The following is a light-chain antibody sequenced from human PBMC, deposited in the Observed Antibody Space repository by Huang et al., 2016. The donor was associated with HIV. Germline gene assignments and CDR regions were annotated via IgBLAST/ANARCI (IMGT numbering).Light chain of an antibody. V-gene: IGKV1-8*01. J-gene: IGKJ1*01. CDR3: QQYYNYPQT. Sequence: AIHITQSPSSLSASTGDRVTRTCRASQGINTFLAWYQQRSGEAPKLLVYAASTLQSGIPSRFSGSGSGTDFNLTISCLQSEDFATYYCQQYYNYPQTFGQGTKIEVK. CDR2: AAS. CDR1: QGINTF.